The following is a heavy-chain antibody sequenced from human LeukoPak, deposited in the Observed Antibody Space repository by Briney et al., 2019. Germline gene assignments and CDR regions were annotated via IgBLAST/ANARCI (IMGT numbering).Heavy chain of an antibody. CDR1: GFTFTSYA. J-gene: IGHJ6*03. D-gene: IGHD6-13*01. CDR3: AREVSSSSWYLHTSYYYYMDV. V-gene: IGHV3-23*01. CDR2: ISGSGSGGST. Sequence: PGGSLRLSCAASGFTFTSYAMSWVRQAPGKGLEWVSGISGSGSGGSTYCADSVKGRFTISRDNAKNSLYLQMNSLRAEDTAVYYCAREVSSSSWYLHTSYYYYMDVWGKGTTVTISS.